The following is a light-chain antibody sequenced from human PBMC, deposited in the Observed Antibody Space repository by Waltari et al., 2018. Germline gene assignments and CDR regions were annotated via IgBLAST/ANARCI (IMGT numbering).Light chain of an antibody. CDR3: ALYMGSGIWV. CDR1: SGSLSTTSY. CDR2: KAN. Sequence: QTVVTQEPSLSVSPGGTVTLTCALSSGSLSTTSYATWYQQHPGQAPRTLVYKANARCSGVPGRFSGSILGNTAALTITGAQADDESDYYCALYMGSGIWVFGGGTRLTVL. J-gene: IGLJ3*02. V-gene: IGLV8-61*01.